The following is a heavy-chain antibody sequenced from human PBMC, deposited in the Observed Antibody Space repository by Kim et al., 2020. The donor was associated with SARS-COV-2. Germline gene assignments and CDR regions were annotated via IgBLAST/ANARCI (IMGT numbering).Heavy chain of an antibody. CDR1: GFTFSSYG. V-gene: IGHV3-30*18. CDR2: ISYDGSNK. J-gene: IGHJ6*02. Sequence: GGSLRLSCAASGFTFSSYGMHWVRQAPGKGLEWVAVISYDGSNKYYADSVKGRFTISRDNSKNTLYLQMNSLRAEDTAVYYCAKDGFGELLQGGGGMDVWGQGTTVTVSS. D-gene: IGHD3-10*01. CDR3: AKDGFGELLQGGGGMDV.